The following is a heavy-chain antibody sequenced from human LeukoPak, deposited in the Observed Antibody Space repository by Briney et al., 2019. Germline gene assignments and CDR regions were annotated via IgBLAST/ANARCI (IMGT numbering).Heavy chain of an antibody. J-gene: IGHJ5*02. Sequence: ASVKVSCKASGYTFTSYYIHLVRQAPGQGHEWMGVFNPICGSTGYAQKVQRRVSMTRDMSTSTVYMALSSLNPEDTAVYYCARDSTTNILTGYNWFDPWGQGTLVSVSS. CDR2: FNPICGST. V-gene: IGHV1-46*01. CDR1: GYTFTSYY. D-gene: IGHD3-9*01. CDR3: ARDSTTNILTGYNWFDP.